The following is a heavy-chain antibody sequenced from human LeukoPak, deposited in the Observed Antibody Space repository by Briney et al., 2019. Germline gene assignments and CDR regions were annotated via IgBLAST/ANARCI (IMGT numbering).Heavy chain of an antibody. CDR1: GGSFSGYY. CDR3: ARRLPRITGNKLRRYNWFDP. D-gene: IGHD1-20*01. V-gene: IGHV4-34*01. Sequence: SETLSLTCAVYGGSFSGYYWSWIRQPPGKGLEWIGEINHSGSTNYNPSLKSRVTISVDTSKNQFSLKLSSVTAADTAVYYCARRLPRITGNKLRRYNWFDPWAREPWSPSPQ. CDR2: INHSGST. J-gene: IGHJ5*02.